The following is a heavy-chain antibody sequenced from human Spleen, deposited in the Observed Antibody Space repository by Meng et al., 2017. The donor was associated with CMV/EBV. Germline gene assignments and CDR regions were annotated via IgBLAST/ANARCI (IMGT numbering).Heavy chain of an antibody. CDR2: ISSSSSYI. CDR1: GFTFSSYS. D-gene: IGHD4-11*01. CDR3: ARVADPTATTGLIDY. J-gene: IGHJ4*02. V-gene: IGHV3-21*01. Sequence: GESLKISCAASGFTFSSYSMNWVRQAPGKGLEWVSSISSSSSYIYYADSVKGRFTISRDNAKNSLYLQMNSLRAEDTAVYYCARVADPTATTGLIDYWGQGTLVTVSS.